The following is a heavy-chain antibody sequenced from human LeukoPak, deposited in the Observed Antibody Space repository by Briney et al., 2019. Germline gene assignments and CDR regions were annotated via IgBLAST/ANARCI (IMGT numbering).Heavy chain of an antibody. V-gene: IGHV4-39*07. Sequence: SETLSLTCTVSGGSISSISYYWGWIRQSPGKGLEWIGTIYYSGTTYYNPSLKSRVTISVDTSKNQFSLRLSSVTAADTAVYYCASSTSAGLVYWGQGTLVTVSS. CDR2: IYYSGTT. J-gene: IGHJ4*02. D-gene: IGHD2-2*01. CDR3: ASSTSAGLVY. CDR1: GGSISSISYY.